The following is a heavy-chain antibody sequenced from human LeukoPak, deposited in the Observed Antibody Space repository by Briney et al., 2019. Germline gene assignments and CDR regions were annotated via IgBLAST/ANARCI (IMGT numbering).Heavy chain of an antibody. V-gene: IGHV3-23*01. CDR1: GFTFSSYA. D-gene: IGHD4-17*01. J-gene: IGHJ4*02. CDR2: ISGSGGST. CDR3: AKDPNDYGDYQFDY. Sequence: GGSLRLSCAASGFTFSSYAMSWVRQAPGEGLEWVSAISGSGGSTYYADSVKGRFTISRDNSKNTLYLQMNSLRAEDTAVCYCAKDPNDYGDYQFDYWGQGTLVTVSS.